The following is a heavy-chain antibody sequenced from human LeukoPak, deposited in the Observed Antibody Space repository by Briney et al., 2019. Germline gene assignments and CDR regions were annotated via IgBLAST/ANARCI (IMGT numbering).Heavy chain of an antibody. CDR3: ARHQSYYDILPGYSNVMGGWFDP. CDR1: GYSFTIYG. D-gene: IGHD3-9*01. CDR2: SSAYNGNT. J-gene: IGHJ5*02. Sequence: PSVNLSFKASGYSFTIYGISWGRQAPGQGREWRRGSSAYNGNTNYAQNLQGRVTMTTDTSTSTAYMALRSLRSDDTAVYYCARHQSYYDILPGYSNVMGGWFDPWGQGTLVTVSS. V-gene: IGHV1-18*01.